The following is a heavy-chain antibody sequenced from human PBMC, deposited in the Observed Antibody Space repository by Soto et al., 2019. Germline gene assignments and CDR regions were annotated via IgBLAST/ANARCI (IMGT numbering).Heavy chain of an antibody. CDR2: IYPGDSET. CDR1: GYDFSRTW. CDR3: ARLVGAYDSYFDH. J-gene: IGHJ4*02. D-gene: IGHD5-12*01. V-gene: IGHV5-51*01. Sequence: EVQLVQSGAEVKKPGESLRISCKGSGYDFSRTWIGWVRQLPGKGLDWMGIIYPGDSETRYSPPFQGHVTISAAKSISTASLQWSSLKTSDIGMDYCARLVGAYDSYFDHWGQGTRVTVSS.